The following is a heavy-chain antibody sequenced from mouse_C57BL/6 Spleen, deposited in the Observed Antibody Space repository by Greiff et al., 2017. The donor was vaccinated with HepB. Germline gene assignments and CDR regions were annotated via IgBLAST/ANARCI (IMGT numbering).Heavy chain of an antibody. Sequence: QVTLKESGAELAKPGASVKLSCKASGYTFTSYWMHWVKQRPGQGLEWIGYINPSSGYTKYNQKFKDKATLTADKSSSTAYMQLSSLTYEDSAVYYCARGGWDFYWYFDVWGTGTTVTVSS. CDR2: INPSSGYT. J-gene: IGHJ1*03. D-gene: IGHD3-3*01. CDR3: ARGGWDFYWYFDV. V-gene: IGHV1-7*01. CDR1: GYTFTSYW.